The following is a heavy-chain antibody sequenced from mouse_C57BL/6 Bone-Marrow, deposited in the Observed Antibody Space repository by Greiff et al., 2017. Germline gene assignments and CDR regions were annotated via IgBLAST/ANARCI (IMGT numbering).Heavy chain of an antibody. Sequence: EVKVVESGGGLVQPGGSLSLSCAASGFTFTDYYMSWVRQPPGKALEWLGFIRNKANGYTTEYSASVKGRFTISRDNSQSILYLQMNALRAEDSATYYCARSYYGSSLAMDYWGQGTSVTVSS. V-gene: IGHV7-3*01. CDR3: ARSYYGSSLAMDY. CDR1: GFTFTDYY. J-gene: IGHJ4*01. CDR2: IRNKANGYTT. D-gene: IGHD1-1*01.